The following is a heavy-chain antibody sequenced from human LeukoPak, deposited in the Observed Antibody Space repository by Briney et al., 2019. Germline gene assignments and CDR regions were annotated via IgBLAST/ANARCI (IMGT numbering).Heavy chain of an antibody. J-gene: IGHJ4*02. V-gene: IGHV4-59*08. CDR3: ARAGYNYGFFNLDY. CDR2: IYYSGNT. D-gene: IGHD5-18*01. CDR1: GGSISGYY. Sequence: KTSETLSLTCTVSGGSISGYYWSWIRQPPGKGLEWIGYIYYSGNTNYNPSLKSRVTISVDTSKNQFSLKLSSVTAADTALYYCARAGYNYGFFNLDYWGQGTLVTVSS.